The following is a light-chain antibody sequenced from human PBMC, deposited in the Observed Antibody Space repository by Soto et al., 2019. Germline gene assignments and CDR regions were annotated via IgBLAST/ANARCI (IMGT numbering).Light chain of an antibody. Sequence: QSALTQPASVSGSPGQSITISCTGTSSDVGGYNSVSWYQQQPGKAPKLITFDLDDLPSGLSNRFSGSTSGNTASLTISGLQAEDEADYFCSSFTSRFTWVFGGGTQLTVL. CDR1: SSDVGGYNS. CDR3: SSFTSRFTWV. CDR2: DLD. V-gene: IGLV2-14*03. J-gene: IGLJ3*02.